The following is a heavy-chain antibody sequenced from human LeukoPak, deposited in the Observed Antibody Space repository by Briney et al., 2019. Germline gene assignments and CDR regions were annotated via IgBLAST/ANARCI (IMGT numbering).Heavy chain of an antibody. V-gene: IGHV1-2*02. J-gene: IGHJ6*03. D-gene: IGHD3-10*01. Sequence: ASVKVSCKASGYSLTAYYLHWVRQAPGQGLEWMGWINPNNGGTHYAQKFQGRVTMTRDTSSSTAYMELSRLRSDDTAVYHCARVGRVNHYYMDVWGKGTTVTVSS. CDR3: ARVGRVNHYYMDV. CDR1: GYSLTAYY. CDR2: INPNNGGT.